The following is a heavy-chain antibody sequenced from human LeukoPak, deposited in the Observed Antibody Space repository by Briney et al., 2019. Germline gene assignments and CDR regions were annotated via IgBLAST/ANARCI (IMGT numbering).Heavy chain of an antibody. Sequence: GGSLRLSCAASGFTFSSYEMNWVRQAPGKGLEWVSYISSSGSTIYYADSVKGRFTISRDNAKNSLYLQMNSLRAEDTAVYYCASVYNWNDGGDYWGQGTLVTVYS. D-gene: IGHD1-1*01. CDR1: GFTFSSYE. J-gene: IGHJ4*02. CDR3: ASVYNWNDGGDY. V-gene: IGHV3-48*03. CDR2: ISSSGSTI.